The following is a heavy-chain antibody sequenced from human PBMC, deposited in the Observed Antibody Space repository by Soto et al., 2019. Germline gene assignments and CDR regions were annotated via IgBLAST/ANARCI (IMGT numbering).Heavy chain of an antibody. D-gene: IGHD5-12*01. Sequence: QVHLEESGPGLVKPSQTLSLTCTVSGASISSGDYFRSWIRQSPGKGLEWIGYIYDSGSSYYNPSLKSRVTMSVDTSKNQFSLKLRSVTAADTAVYYCAREKGYISGPKNFDYWGQGTLVTVSS. CDR3: AREKGYISGPKNFDY. J-gene: IGHJ4*02. CDR2: IYDSGSS. CDR1: GASISSGDYF. V-gene: IGHV4-30-4*01.